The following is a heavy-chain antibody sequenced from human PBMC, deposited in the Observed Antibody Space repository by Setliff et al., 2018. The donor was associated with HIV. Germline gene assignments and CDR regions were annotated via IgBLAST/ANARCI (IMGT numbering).Heavy chain of an antibody. CDR3: ARARVTTRSYYNYYMDV. D-gene: IGHD4-17*01. CDR1: GFTFSDYW. Sequence: GGSLRLSCAASGFTFSDYWMHWVRQAPGKGLVWVSRITGDGSSTRYADSVKGRFTISRDNAKNSLYLQMNSLRAEDTAVYYCARARVTTRSYYNYYMDVWGKGTTVTSP. CDR2: ITGDGSST. V-gene: IGHV3-74*01. J-gene: IGHJ6*03.